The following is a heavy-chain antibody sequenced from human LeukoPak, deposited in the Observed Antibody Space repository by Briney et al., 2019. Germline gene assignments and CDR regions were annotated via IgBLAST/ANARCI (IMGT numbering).Heavy chain of an antibody. CDR3: ARVRDRYGETDY. D-gene: IGHD3-10*01. CDR1: GGYMSSNY. J-gene: IGHJ4*02. V-gene: IGHV4-59*01. CDR2: IHHTRGA. Sequence: SETLSLTCTVSGGYMSSNYWGWIRRPPGKGLEWIGYIHHTRGATYSPSLRSRLSLSIDTSRNQFSLRSNSVTPADTAVYFCARVRDRYGETDYWGQGALVTVSS.